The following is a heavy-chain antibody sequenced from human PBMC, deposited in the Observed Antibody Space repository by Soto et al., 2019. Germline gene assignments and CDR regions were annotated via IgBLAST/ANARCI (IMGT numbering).Heavy chain of an antibody. D-gene: IGHD2-21*01. V-gene: IGHV3-74*03. CDR1: GFTFSGYW. Sequence: PGGSLRLSCAASGFTFSGYWMHWVRQAPGKGLVWVSRINSDGSSTTYADSVKGRFTISRDNATNTRYLQMNSLRAEDTAVYSCAREGAYCGGACMDVWGQGTTVTVSS. CDR3: AREGAYCGGACMDV. J-gene: IGHJ6*02. CDR2: INSDGSST.